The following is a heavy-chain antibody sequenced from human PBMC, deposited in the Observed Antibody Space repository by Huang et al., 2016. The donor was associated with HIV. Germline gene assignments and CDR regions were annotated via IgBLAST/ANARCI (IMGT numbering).Heavy chain of an antibody. V-gene: IGHV1-69*01. D-gene: IGHD1-26*01. J-gene: IGHJ6*02. CDR1: GGTFSNHG. CDR2: ISPVFGTQ. CDR3: ARVRGYSGSYYGMDV. Sequence: QVQLVQSGAEVKKPGSSVKVSCKASGGTFSNHGFSWVRQAPGQGLEWNGVISPVFGTQHYTPKFQGRVTITADESTSTVYMELSSLTPDDTAEYYCARVRGYSGSYYGMDVWGQGTTVTVSS.